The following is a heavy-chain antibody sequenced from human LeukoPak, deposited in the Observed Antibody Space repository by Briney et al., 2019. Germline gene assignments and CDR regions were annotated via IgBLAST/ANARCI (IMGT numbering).Heavy chain of an antibody. CDR1: GFTFSSYS. D-gene: IGHD3-10*01. Sequence: GGSLRLSCAASGFTFSSYSMNWVRQAPGKGLEWVSYISSSSSTIYYADSVKGRFTISRDNAKNSLYLQMNSLRAEDTALYYCARERDYGSGSYFDYWGQGTLVTVSS. J-gene: IGHJ4*02. CDR2: ISSSSSTI. CDR3: ARERDYGSGSYFDY. V-gene: IGHV3-48*04.